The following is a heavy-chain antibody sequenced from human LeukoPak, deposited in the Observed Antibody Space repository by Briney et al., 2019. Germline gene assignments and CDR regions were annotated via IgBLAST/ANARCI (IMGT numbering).Heavy chain of an antibody. CDR2: IVDGSGNT. Sequence: GTSVKVSCKASGFTFTSSAVQWVRQARGQGLEWVGCIVDGSGNTNYAQKVQERVTITRDMSTSTPYMELSSLRAEDTAVYYRAAGEEFRGGGLFDYWGQGTLVTVSS. CDR1: GFTFTSSA. CDR3: AAGEEFRGGGLFDY. D-gene: IGHD3-10*01. J-gene: IGHJ4*02. V-gene: IGHV1-58*01.